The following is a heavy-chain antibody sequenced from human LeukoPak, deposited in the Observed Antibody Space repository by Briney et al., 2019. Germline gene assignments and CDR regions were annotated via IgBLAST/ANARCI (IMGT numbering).Heavy chain of an antibody. CDR3: ARTVGGAKDAFDI. CDR1: GGSISSSSYY. CDR2: IYYSGST. D-gene: IGHD4-23*01. Sequence: PSETLSLTCTVSGGSISSSSYYWGWIRQPPGKGLEWIGSIYYSGSTYYNPSLKSRVTISVDTSKNQFSLKLSSVTAADTAVYYCARTVGGAKDAFDIWGQGTMVTVSS. V-gene: IGHV4-39*07. J-gene: IGHJ3*02.